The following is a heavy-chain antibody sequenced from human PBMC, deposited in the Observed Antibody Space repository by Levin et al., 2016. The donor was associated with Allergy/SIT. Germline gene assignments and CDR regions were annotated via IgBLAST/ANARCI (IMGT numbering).Heavy chain of an antibody. CDR2: ISGSGDIT. D-gene: IGHD3-3*01. J-gene: IGHJ1*01. CDR3: AKSRRLEMPPPEDFQH. V-gene: IGHV3-23*01. CDR1: GFTFNSYA. Sequence: GGSLRLSCEASGFTFNSYAMGWVRQAPGKGLEGVAGISGSGDITYYGDSVIGRFTISRDNFKNTLYLQMNSLRVEDTAVYYCAKSRRLEMPPPEDFQHWGQGTVVSVSS.